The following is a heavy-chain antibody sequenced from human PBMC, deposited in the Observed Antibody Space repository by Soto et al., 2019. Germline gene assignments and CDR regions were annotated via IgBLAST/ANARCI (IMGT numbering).Heavy chain of an antibody. D-gene: IGHD6-13*01. J-gene: IGHJ6*02. CDR1: GFTFSSYA. CDR2: ISGSGGST. V-gene: IGHV3-23*01. Sequence: GGSLRLSCAASGFTFSSYAKSWVRQAPGQGLGWVSAISGSGGSTYSADSVKARSTISRDNSKTPLYLQMNSLRVEDTAVYYWAKALLYSSSLDYGMDVWGQGTTVTVSS. CDR3: AKALLYSSSLDYGMDV.